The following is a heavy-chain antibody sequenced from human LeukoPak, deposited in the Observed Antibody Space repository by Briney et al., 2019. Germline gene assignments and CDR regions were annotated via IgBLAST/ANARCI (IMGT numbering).Heavy chain of an antibody. V-gene: IGHV3-7*01. CDR3: ARTYGDYVYILGY. D-gene: IGHD4-17*01. Sequence: GGSLRLSCAASGFTFSTYWMTWVRQAPGKGLEWVANIKPDGSEKYYVDSVKGRFTISRDNAKNSVSLQMNSLRAEDTAVYYCARTYGDYVYILGYWGQGTLVTVSS. J-gene: IGHJ4*02. CDR2: IKPDGSEK. CDR1: GFTFSTYW.